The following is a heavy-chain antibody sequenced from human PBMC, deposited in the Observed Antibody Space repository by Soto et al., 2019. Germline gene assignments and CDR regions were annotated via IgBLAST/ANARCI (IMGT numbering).Heavy chain of an antibody. CDR3: ARREVTIFGVVNDY. D-gene: IGHD3-3*01. Sequence: GGSLRLSCAASGFTFSDHYMDWVRQAPGKGLEWVARSRNKAYSHTTEYAASVKGRFTISSDDSKNSLYLQMNSLKSEDTAVYYCARREVTIFGVVNDYWGQGTLVTVSS. V-gene: IGHV3-72*01. CDR2: SRNKAYSHTT. CDR1: GFTFSDHY. J-gene: IGHJ4*02.